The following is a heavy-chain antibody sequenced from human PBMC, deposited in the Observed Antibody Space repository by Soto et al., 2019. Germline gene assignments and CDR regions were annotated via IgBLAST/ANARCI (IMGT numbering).Heavy chain of an antibody. Sequence: QEQLQQWGAGLLKPSETLSLTCAVYGRFVSSGNYYWSWIRQPPGKGLEWIGEMSHSGGTHFNPSLKSRVTISVDTSKNQFSLKMSSVTAADTALYYCARVERGTATTVVDAFDIWGPGTMVTVSS. D-gene: IGHD1-1*01. CDR3: ARVERGTATTVVDAFDI. V-gene: IGHV4-34*01. CDR1: GRFVSSGNYY. CDR2: MSHSGGT. J-gene: IGHJ3*02.